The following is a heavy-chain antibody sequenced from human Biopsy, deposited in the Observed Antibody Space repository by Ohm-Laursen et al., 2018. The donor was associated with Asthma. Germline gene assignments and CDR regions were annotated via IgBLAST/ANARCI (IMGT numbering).Heavy chain of an antibody. CDR3: ARANYDFLTGQVNDAFAI. V-gene: IGHV1-3*01. CDR1: GSTFINYA. D-gene: IGHD3-9*01. J-gene: IGHJ3*02. Sequence: PSVTVSCPASGSTFINYAIHWVRQAPGQRLKWLGWLNAGTGNTKYSQKFQGRVTISRDTSASTAYMDLSSLRSEDTAVYYCARANYDFLTGQVNDAFAIWGRGTMVTVAS. CDR2: LNAGTGNT.